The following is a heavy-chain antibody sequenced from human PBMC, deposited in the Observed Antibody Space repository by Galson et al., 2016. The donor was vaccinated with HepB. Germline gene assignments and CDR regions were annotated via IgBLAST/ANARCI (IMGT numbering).Heavy chain of an antibody. CDR1: GFAFSDYG. CDR3: AKGEVGYCTSVSCYWYYFEY. CDR2: ISYDGTYK. V-gene: IGHV3-30*18. J-gene: IGHJ4*02. D-gene: IGHD2-2*01. Sequence: LRLSCAASGFAFSDYGMHWVRQAPGTGLEWVAVISYDGTYKFYADSVKGRFTISRDNSKNTLYLQMNSLKPEDTAVYFCAKGEVGYCTSVSCYWYYFEYWGQGTLVTVSS.